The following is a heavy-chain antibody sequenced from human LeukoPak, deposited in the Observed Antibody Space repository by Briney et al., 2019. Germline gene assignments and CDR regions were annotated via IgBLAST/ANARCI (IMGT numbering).Heavy chain of an antibody. CDR2: INHSGST. V-gene: IGHV4-34*01. CDR1: GGSFSGYY. J-gene: IGHJ6*03. CDR3: ARKLGYCSSTSCYQNRRYYYYYMDV. D-gene: IGHD2-2*01. Sequence: PSGTLSLTCAVYGGSFSGYYWSWIRQPPGKGLEWIGEINHSGSTNYNPSLKSRVTISVDTSKNQFSLKLSSVTAADTAVYYCARKLGYCSSTSCYQNRRYYYYYMDVWGKGTTVTVSS.